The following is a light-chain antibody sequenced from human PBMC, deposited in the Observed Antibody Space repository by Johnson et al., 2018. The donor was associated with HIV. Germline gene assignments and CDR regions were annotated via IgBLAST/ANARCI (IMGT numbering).Light chain of an antibody. CDR3: GTWDSSLSAYV. Sequence: QAVLTQPPSVSAAPGQKVTISCSGSSSNIGYNYVSWYQQVPGTAPKLLIYDIDKRPSGIPDRFSGSQSGTSATLDIIGLQTGDEADYYCGTWDSSLSAYVFGTGTKVTVL. CDR2: DID. J-gene: IGLJ1*01. CDR1: SSNIGYNY. V-gene: IGLV1-51*01.